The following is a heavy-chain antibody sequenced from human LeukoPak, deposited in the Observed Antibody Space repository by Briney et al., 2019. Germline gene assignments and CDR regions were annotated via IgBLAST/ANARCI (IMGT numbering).Heavy chain of an antibody. J-gene: IGHJ6*02. Sequence: PGGSLRLSCAASGFTFSSYWMSWVRQAPGEGLEWVANIKQDGSEKYYVDSVKGRFTISRDNAKNSLYLQMNSLRAEDTAVYYCARTPQLYCSGGSCYPNYYYYGMDVWGQGTTVTVSS. D-gene: IGHD2-15*01. V-gene: IGHV3-7*01. CDR1: GFTFSSYW. CDR2: IKQDGSEK. CDR3: ARTPQLYCSGGSCYPNYYYYGMDV.